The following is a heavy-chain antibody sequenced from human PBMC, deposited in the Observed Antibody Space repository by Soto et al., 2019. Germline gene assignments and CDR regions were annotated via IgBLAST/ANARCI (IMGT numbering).Heavy chain of an antibody. D-gene: IGHD4-17*01. CDR2: ISYDGSNK. CDR1: GFTFSSYA. V-gene: IGHV3-30-3*01. J-gene: IGHJ2*01. Sequence: GGSLRLSCAASGFTFSSYAMHWVRQAPGKGLEWVAVISYDGSNKYYADSVKGRFTISRDNSKNTLYLQMNSLRAEDTAVYYCARDIQDYGDYQWYFDLWGRGTLVTVSS. CDR3: ARDIQDYGDYQWYFDL.